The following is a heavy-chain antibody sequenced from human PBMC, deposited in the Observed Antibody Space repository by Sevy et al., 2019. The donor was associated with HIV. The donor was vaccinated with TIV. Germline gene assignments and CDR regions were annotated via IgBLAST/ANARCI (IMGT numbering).Heavy chain of an antibody. CDR3: AKFAGDFPHFDF. Sequence: GGSLRLSCAASGFTFSTYSMTWVRQAPGKGVEWVSAISDTGTSTYYTDSVEGRFTISRDNSKSTVYLHMNSLRAEDTALYYCAKFAGDFPHFDFWGQGTLVTVSS. CDR2: ISDTGTST. D-gene: IGHD7-27*01. V-gene: IGHV3-23*01. J-gene: IGHJ4*02. CDR1: GFTFSTYS.